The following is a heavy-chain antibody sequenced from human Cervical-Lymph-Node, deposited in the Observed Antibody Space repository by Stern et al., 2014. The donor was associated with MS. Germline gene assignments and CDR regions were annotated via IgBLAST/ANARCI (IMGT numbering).Heavy chain of an antibody. V-gene: IGHV1-8*01. D-gene: IGHD3-3*01. CDR3: ARAPPPYDFWSAYDYGLDV. Sequence: QVQLVESGAEAKKPGASVKVSCKASGDTFTSSDINWVRQAPGQGLEWMGWMNFKSGNPTLAEQFQGRLIMTRNTSTSTAYMELGSLRSEDTAVYYCARAPPPYDFWSAYDYGLDVWGQGTAVTVSS. J-gene: IGHJ6*02. CDR2: MNFKSGNP. CDR1: GDTFTSSD.